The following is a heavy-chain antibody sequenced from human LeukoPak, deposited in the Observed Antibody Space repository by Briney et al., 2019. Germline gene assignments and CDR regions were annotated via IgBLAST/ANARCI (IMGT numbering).Heavy chain of an antibody. J-gene: IGHJ3*02. CDR1: GGSIISSDYH. CDR2: ISYSGDT. Sequence: NPSEPLSLPCTVSGGSIISSDYHWGWVRQPPGKGLEWIGTISYSGDTDYNPSLRSRVTISVDTSNNQFSLRLGSVTAADTAVYHCARHCCSGPAKRVFDIWGQGTMVTVSS. V-gene: IGHV4-39*01. D-gene: IGHD2-15*01. CDR3: ARHCCSGPAKRVFDI.